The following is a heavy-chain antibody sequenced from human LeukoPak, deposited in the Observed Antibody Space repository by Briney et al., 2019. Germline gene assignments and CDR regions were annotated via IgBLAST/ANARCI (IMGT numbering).Heavy chain of an antibody. V-gene: IGHV4-59*01. CDR2: IYYSGST. CDR3: ASAGGYSYGSFDY. D-gene: IGHD5-18*01. J-gene: IGHJ4*02. Sequence: PSETLSLTCTVSGGSISSCYWSWIRQPPGKGLEWIGYIYYSGSTNYNPSLKSRVTISVDTSKNQFSLKLSSVTAADTAVYYCASAGGYSYGSFDYWGQGTLVTVSS. CDR1: GGSISSCY.